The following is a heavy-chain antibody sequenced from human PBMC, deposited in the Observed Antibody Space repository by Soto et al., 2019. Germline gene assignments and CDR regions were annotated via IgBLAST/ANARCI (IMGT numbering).Heavy chain of an antibody. J-gene: IGHJ6*02. V-gene: IGHV1-69*13. CDR3: AGSSSGFYYYGMDV. CDR2: IIPIFGTA. Sequence: PSVKVSCKASGGTFSSYAISWVRQAPGQGLEWMGGIIPIFGTANYAQKFQGRVTITADESTSTAYMELSSLRSEDTAVYYCAGSSSGFYYYGMDVWGQGTTVTVSS. CDR1: GGTFSSYA. D-gene: IGHD3-3*01.